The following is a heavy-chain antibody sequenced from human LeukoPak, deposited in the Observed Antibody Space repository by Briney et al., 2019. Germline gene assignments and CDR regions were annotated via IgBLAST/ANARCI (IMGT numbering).Heavy chain of an antibody. Sequence: ASVKVSCKASGYTFTSYYINWVRQATGQGLEWMGWMNPNSGNTVYAQKFQGRVTMTRNTSISTAYMELSSLRSEDTAVYYCARARSGYYQRYYYYYYMDVWGKGTTVTVSS. V-gene: IGHV1-8*01. CDR3: ARARSGYYQRYYYYYYMDV. J-gene: IGHJ6*03. CDR1: GYTFTSYY. D-gene: IGHD3-3*01. CDR2: MNPNSGNT.